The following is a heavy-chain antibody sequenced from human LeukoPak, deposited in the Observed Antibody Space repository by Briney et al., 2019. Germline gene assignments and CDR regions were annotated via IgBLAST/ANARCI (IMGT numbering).Heavy chain of an antibody. V-gene: IGHV3-74*01. D-gene: IGHD5-12*01. CDR1: GFTFSTYW. CDR2: INSDGSST. CDR3: ARAPGTGYDPRNRFFDY. Sequence: GGSLRLSCAASGFTFSTYWMHWVRQAPGKGLVWVSRINSDGSSTSYADSVKGRFTISRDNAKNTLYLQMNSLRAEDTAVYYCARAPGTGYDPRNRFFDYWGQGTLVTVSS. J-gene: IGHJ4*02.